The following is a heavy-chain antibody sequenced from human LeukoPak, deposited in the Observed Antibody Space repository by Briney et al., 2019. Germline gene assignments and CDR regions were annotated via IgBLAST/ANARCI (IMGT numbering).Heavy chain of an antibody. V-gene: IGHV3-48*03. D-gene: IGHD4/OR15-4a*01. J-gene: IGHJ4*02. CDR3: ARGMVANTGGAIDY. Sequence: GGSLRLSCAASGFTFSSFEMNWVRQAPGKGLEWVLYISNSGTTIYYADSVKGRFTISRDNAKISLYLQMNSLRAEDTAVYYCARGMVANTGGAIDYWGQGTLVTVSS. CDR2: ISNSGTTI. CDR1: GFTFSSFE.